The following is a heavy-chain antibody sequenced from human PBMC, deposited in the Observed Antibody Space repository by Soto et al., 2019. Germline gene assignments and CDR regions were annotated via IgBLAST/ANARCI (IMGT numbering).Heavy chain of an antibody. J-gene: IGHJ4*02. CDR2: IYHSGST. Sequence: QVQLQESGPGLVKPSETLSLTCTVSGGSVSSGSYYWSWIRQPPGKGLEWIGEIYHSGSTNYNPSLKSRVTISVDKSKNQFSLKLSSVTAADTAVYYCARGGLTTVSRFDYWGQGTLVTVSS. V-gene: IGHV4-61*01. CDR3: ARGGLTTVSRFDY. CDR1: GGSVSSGSYY. D-gene: IGHD4-17*01.